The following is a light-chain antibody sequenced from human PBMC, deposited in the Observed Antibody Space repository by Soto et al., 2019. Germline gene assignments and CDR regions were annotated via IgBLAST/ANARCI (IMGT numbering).Light chain of an antibody. CDR1: QNVLYSSNKNY. J-gene: IGKJ1*01. Sequence: DIVMTQSPDSLAVSLGERATINCTSSQNVLYSSNKNYLAWFQQKPGQPPKLLIYLASTRESGVPDRFSGSGSGTDFTLTVSSLQAEDVAVYYCQQYYSTPWTFGQGTKVEIK. V-gene: IGKV4-1*01. CDR2: LAS. CDR3: QQYYSTPWT.